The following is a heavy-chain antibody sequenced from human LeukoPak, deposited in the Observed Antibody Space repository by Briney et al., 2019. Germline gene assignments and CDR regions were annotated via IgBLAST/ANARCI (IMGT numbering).Heavy chain of an antibody. V-gene: IGHV5-51*01. CDR2: IYPGDSDT. CDR3: ARVDPGYCSGGSCYSGSVDY. D-gene: IGHD2-15*01. CDR1: GYTFTNYY. Sequence: GESLRISCKVSGYTFTNYYIGWVRQMPGKGLEWMGIIYPGDSDTRYSPSFQGQVTISADKSISTAYLQWSSLKASDTAMYYCARVDPGYCSGGSCYSGSVDYWGQGTLVTVSS. J-gene: IGHJ4*02.